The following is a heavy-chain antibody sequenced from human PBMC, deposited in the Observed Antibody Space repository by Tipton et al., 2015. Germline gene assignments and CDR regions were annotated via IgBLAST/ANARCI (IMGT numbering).Heavy chain of an antibody. D-gene: IGHD2-21*02. J-gene: IGHJ4*02. CDR3: ARSVVVTTMADSFDS. Sequence: QSGAEVKAPGASVKVSCKASGYTFSGYHMHWVRQAPGQGLEWMGWSHPDSGDTTYAQKFYGRVTMTSDTSISTAYMELQRLRSDDTAVYYCARSVVVTTMADSFDSWGQGTLVTVSS. V-gene: IGHV1-2*02. CDR1: GYTFSGYH. CDR2: SHPDSGDT.